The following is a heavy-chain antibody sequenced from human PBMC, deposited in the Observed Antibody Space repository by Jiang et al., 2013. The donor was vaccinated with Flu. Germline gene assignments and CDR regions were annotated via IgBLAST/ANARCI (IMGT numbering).Heavy chain of an antibody. D-gene: IGHD5-18*01. Sequence: VQLLESGGGLVQPGGSLRLSCAASGFTVSSYYMNWVRQAPGKGLEWVSVIYSAGAPYYADAVKGRFTISRDNSKNMLYLQMNSLRAEDTAVYYCARDGGYNYGYYLQSDAFRYLGPRDNGHRLF. CDR1: GFTVSSYY. J-gene: IGHJ3*02. CDR3: ARDGGYNYGYYLQSDAFRY. V-gene: IGHV3-66*01. CDR2: IYSAGAP.